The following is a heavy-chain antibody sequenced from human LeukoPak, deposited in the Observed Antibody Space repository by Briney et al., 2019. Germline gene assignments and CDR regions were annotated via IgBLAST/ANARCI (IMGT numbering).Heavy chain of an antibody. Sequence: GGSLRLSCAASGFTFSSYWMHWVRQAPGKGLVWVSRIKGEGISINYADSVKGRFTISRDNAKNTLYLQMNSLRVEDTAVYYCASSFTTEGYNWFDPWGQGTLVTVSS. CDR2: IKGEGISI. CDR1: GFTFSSYW. V-gene: IGHV3-74*01. J-gene: IGHJ5*02. D-gene: IGHD2/OR15-2a*01. CDR3: ASSFTTEGYNWFDP.